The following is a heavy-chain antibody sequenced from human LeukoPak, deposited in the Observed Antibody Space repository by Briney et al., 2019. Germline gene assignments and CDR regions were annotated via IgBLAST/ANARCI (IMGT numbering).Heavy chain of an antibody. J-gene: IGHJ6*03. D-gene: IGHD1-7*01. CDR3: ARHAPGTTFNFGGRSGYYYYYMDV. CDR2: IYPGDSDT. CDR1: GYSFTSYW. Sequence: GESLKISCKGSGYSFTSYWIGWVRQMPGKGLEWMGIIYPGDSDTRYSPSFQGQVTISADKSISTAYLQWSSLRASDTAMYYCARHAPGTTFNFGGRSGYYYYYMDVWGKGTTVTVSS. V-gene: IGHV5-51*01.